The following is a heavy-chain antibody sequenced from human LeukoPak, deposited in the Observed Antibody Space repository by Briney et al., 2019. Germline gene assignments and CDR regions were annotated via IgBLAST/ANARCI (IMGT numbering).Heavy chain of an antibody. J-gene: IGHJ3*01. CDR3: ARDPNGDYIGAFDF. CDR2: IFATGRAT. V-gene: IGHV3-23*01. Sequence: GGPLRLSCEASGFTLSNYAMIWVRQAPGKGLEWVSAIFATGRATQYADSVKGRFTISRDNSKNTLSLQMNSLRVEDTAVYYCARDPNGDYIGAFDFRGQGTMVTVSS. D-gene: IGHD4-17*01. CDR1: GFTLSNYA.